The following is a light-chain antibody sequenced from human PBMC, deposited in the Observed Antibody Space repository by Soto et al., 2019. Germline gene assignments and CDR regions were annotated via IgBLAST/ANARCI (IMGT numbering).Light chain of an antibody. CDR3: QQYVTSPYI. V-gene: IGKV3-20*01. CDR1: QSVSSSY. Sequence: EMVLTQSPGTLSLSPGERATLSCRASQSVSSSYLAWYQQKPGQAPRLLIHGVSTRATGIPDRFSGSGSGTDFTLTISRLEPEDFAVYYCQQYVTSPYIFGQGTKLEIK. CDR2: GVS. J-gene: IGKJ2*01.